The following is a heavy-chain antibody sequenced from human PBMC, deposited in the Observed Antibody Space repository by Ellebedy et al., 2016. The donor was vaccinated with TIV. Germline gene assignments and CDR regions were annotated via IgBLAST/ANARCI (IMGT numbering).Heavy chain of an antibody. J-gene: IGHJ6*02. CDR1: GFTFSSYD. CDR3: ARGGVDTAMVDYYYYGMDG. Sequence: GGSLRLXXAASGFTFSSYDMHWVRQATGKGLEWVSAIGTAGDTYYPGSVKGRFTISRENAKNSLYLQMNSLRAGDTAVYYCARGGVDTAMVDYYYYGMDGWGQGTTVTVSS. D-gene: IGHD5-18*01. V-gene: IGHV3-13*01. CDR2: IGTAGDT.